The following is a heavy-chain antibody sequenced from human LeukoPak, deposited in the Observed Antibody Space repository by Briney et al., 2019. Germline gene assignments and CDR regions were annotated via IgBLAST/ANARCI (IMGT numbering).Heavy chain of an antibody. CDR1: GGSISSYY. V-gene: IGHV3-11*04. Sequence: PSETLSLTCTVSGGSISSYYWSWIRQPPGKGLEWIAYISADGGTIKYADSVRGRFTISRDNAKNSLFLQMDSLRVEDMGIYFCARDDSKHWENYYYMDVWGKGTTVTVSS. CDR2: ISADGGTI. CDR3: ARDDSKHWENYYYMDV. J-gene: IGHJ6*03. D-gene: IGHD7-27*01.